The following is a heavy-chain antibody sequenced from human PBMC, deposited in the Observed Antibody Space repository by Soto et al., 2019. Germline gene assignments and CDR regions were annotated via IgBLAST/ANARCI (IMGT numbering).Heavy chain of an antibody. J-gene: IGHJ4*02. CDR1: GGSINSNNYY. CDR3: ATVLVAANQQADFDS. CDR2: IFFDGST. V-gene: IGHV4-39*02. Sequence: WETLSLTCTVSGGSINSNNYYGGWIRQPPGKGLTWIASIFFDGSTYYNTSLKSRVTISRDTSKNQFSLRLTSMTAADTAVYYCATVLVAANQQADFDSWGQGTRDTGSS. D-gene: IGHD2-15*01.